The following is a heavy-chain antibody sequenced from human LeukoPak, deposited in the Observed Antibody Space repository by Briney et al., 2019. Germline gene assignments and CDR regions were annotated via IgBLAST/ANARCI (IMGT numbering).Heavy chain of an antibody. V-gene: IGHV3-48*03. J-gene: IGHJ3*02. Sequence: GGSLRLSCAASGFTFSSYEMNWVRQAPGKGLEWVSYISSSGSTIYYADSVKGRFTISRDNAKNSLYLQMNSLRAEDTAVYYCARNPLGYCSGGSCHGDAFDIWGQGTMVTVSS. D-gene: IGHD2-15*01. CDR3: ARNPLGYCSGGSCHGDAFDI. CDR2: ISSSGSTI. CDR1: GFTFSSYE.